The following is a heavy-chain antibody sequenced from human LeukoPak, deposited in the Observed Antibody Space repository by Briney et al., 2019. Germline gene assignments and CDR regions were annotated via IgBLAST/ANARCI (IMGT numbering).Heavy chain of an antibody. J-gene: IGHJ4*01. D-gene: IGHD6-25*01. CDR2: INHSGST. CDR1: GGSFSNYY. V-gene: IGHV4-34*01. Sequence: PSETLSLTCAVCGGSFSNYYWTWIRQPPGKGLEWIGEINHSGSTNYNPSLKSRVTISIDTSKNQVSLKMSSVTAADTAVYYCAKSGGYGLIDYWGQGTLVTVSS. CDR3: AKSGGYGLIDY.